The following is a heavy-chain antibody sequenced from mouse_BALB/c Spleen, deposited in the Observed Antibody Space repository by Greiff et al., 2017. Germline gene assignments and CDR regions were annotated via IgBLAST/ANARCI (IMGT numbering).Heavy chain of an antibody. CDR3: ARGRYDYDGSWFAY. Sequence: VQLVESGPGLVAPSQSLSITCTVSGFSLTSYGVHWVRQPPGKGLEWLGVIWAGGSTNYNSALMSRLSISKDNSKSQVFLKMNSLQTDDTAMYYCARGRYDYDGSWFAYWGQGTLVTVSA. J-gene: IGHJ3*01. V-gene: IGHV2-9*02. D-gene: IGHD2-4*01. CDR2: IWAGGST. CDR1: GFSLTSYG.